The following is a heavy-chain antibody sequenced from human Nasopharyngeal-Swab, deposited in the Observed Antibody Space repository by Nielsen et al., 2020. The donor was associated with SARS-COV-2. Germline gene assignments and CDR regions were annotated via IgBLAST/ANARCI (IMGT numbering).Heavy chain of an antibody. CDR2: ISWNSGSI. CDR1: GFTFDDYA. J-gene: IGHJ6*02. Sequence: SLKISCAASGFTFDDYAMHWVRQAPGKGLEWVSGISWNSGSIGYADSVKGRFTISRDNAKNSLYLQMNSLRAEDTALYYCAKDFYDYVWGSYRPTTYYYYGMDVWGQGTTVTVSS. CDR3: AKDFYDYVWGSYRPTTYYYYGMDV. D-gene: IGHD3-16*02. V-gene: IGHV3-9*01.